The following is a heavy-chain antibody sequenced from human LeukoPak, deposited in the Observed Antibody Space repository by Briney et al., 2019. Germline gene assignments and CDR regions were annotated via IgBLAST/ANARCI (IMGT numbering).Heavy chain of an antibody. J-gene: IGHJ6*02. CDR3: SPWSGMDV. CDR2: IKSKSEGETI. D-gene: IGHD3-3*01. CDR1: GFTFNNAW. Sequence: GGSLRLSCAGSGFTFNNAWMSWVRQAPGKGLEWVGRIKSKSEGETIDYAAPVKGRFTISRDDSRNTLYLQMNSLKTKDSAVYYCSPWSGMDVWGHGTTVTVSS. V-gene: IGHV3-15*01.